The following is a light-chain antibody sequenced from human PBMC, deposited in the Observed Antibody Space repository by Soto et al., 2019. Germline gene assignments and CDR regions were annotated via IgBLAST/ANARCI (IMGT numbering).Light chain of an antibody. Sequence: DIQMTQSPSTLSASVGDRVTITCRASQSISSWLAWYQQKPGKAPKLLIYDASSLESGVPSRFSGSGSGTEFTLIISNLQPDDFAAYYCQQYNSYSLFTFGPGTKVDIK. CDR3: QQYNSYSLFT. CDR1: QSISSW. CDR2: DAS. V-gene: IGKV1-5*01. J-gene: IGKJ3*01.